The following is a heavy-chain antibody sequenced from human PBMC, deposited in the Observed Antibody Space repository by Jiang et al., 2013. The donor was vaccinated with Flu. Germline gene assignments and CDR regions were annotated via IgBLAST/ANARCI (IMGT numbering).Heavy chain of an antibody. Sequence: PGSSVKVSCQASGGSFTDYAINWVRQAPGQGLEWMGRIITIVNLRNYAQKFQGRVTFTADKSTSTAFMELSSLRSDDTAVYFCARDCCGGDWRAFDVWGQGTLVSVSS. V-gene: IGHV1-69*04. D-gene: IGHD2-21*02. CDR3: ARDCCGGDWRAFDV. J-gene: IGHJ3*01. CDR2: IITIVNLR. CDR1: GGSFTDYA.